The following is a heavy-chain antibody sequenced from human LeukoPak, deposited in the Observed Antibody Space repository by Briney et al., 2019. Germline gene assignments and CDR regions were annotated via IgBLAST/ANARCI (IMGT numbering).Heavy chain of an antibody. CDR3: ARLITMVRGVIGYYMDV. Sequence: SETLSLTCTVSGGSISSYYWSWIRQPPGKGLEWIGYIYYSGSTNYNPSLKSRVTISVDTSKNQFSLKLSSVTAADTAVYYCARLITMVRGVIGYYMDVWGKGTTVTVSS. CDR1: GGSISSYY. J-gene: IGHJ6*03. D-gene: IGHD3-10*01. CDR2: IYYSGST. V-gene: IGHV4-59*12.